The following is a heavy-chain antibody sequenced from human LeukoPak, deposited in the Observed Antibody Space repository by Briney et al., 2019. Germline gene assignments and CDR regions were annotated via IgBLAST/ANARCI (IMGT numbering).Heavy chain of an antibody. V-gene: IGHV4-59*01. CDR1: GGSISSYY. D-gene: IGHD5-24*01. CDR3: ARAVGYKGFLDY. Sequence: PSETLSLTCTVSGGSISSYYWSWIRQPPGKGLEWIGYIYYSGSTNYKPSLKSRVTISVDTSKNQFSLKLNSVTAADTAVYYCARAVGYKGFLDYWGHGTLVTVSS. CDR2: IYYSGST. J-gene: IGHJ4*01.